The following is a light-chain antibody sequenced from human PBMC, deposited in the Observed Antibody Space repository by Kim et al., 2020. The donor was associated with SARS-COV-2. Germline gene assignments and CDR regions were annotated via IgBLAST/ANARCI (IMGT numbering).Light chain of an antibody. J-gene: IGLJ3*02. V-gene: IGLV7-46*01. CDR1: TGPVTSDHW. Sequence: PGGTVTRTCGSRTGPVTSDHWPYWFQLKPGQVPRTLIYDTSIKHSWTPARFSGSLLGDKAALTLSGAQPEDEAEYFCLLSYSGPRVFGGGTQLTVL. CDR2: DTS. CDR3: LLSYSGPRV.